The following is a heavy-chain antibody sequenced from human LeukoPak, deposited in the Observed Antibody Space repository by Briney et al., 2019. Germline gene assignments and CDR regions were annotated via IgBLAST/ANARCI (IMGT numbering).Heavy chain of an antibody. J-gene: IGHJ6*03. CDR1: GDSVSSNSAA. CDR3: ARAQQLVPGIFYYYMDV. V-gene: IGHV6-1*01. Sequence: SQTLSLTCAISGDSVSSNSAAWNWIRQSPSRGLEWLGRTYYRSKWYNDYAVSVKSRITINPDTSKNQFSLQLNSVTPEDTAVYYCARAQQLVPGIFYYYMDVWGKGTTVTISS. CDR2: TYYRSKWYN. D-gene: IGHD6-13*01.